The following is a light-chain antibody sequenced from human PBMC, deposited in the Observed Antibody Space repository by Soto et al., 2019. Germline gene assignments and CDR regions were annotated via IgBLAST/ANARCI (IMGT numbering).Light chain of an antibody. CDR3: CSYAGSSTYV. Sequence: QSARTQPAPLSGSPGTSITISCPGTSRYVGSYNLVSWYQQHPGKAPKLMIYEVSKRPSGVSNRFSGSKSGNTASLTISGLQAEDEADYYCCSYAGSSTYVFGTGTKVTVL. CDR2: EVS. CDR1: SRYVGSYNL. J-gene: IGLJ1*01. V-gene: IGLV2-23*02.